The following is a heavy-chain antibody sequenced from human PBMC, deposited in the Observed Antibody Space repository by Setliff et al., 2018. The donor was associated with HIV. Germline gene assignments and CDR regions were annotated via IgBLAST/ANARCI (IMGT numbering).Heavy chain of an antibody. CDR2: IYYSGST. CDR3: ARYSPRGYTLTGPY. Sequence: TSETLSLTCAVSGYSISSGYYWGWIRQPPGKGLEWIGYIYYSGSTNYNPSLKSRVTISVDTSKNQFSLKLSSVTAADTAVYYCARYSPRGYTLTGPYWGQGTLVTVSS. D-gene: IGHD6-25*01. V-gene: IGHV4-61*01. CDR1: GYSISSGYY. J-gene: IGHJ4*02.